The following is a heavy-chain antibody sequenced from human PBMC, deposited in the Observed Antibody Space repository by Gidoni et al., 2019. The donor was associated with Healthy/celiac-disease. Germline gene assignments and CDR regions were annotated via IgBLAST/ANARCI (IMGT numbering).Heavy chain of an antibody. D-gene: IGHD1-26*01. Sequence: EVQLVESGGGLVQPGRSLRLSCAASGFTFDDYAMHWVRQAPGKGLEWVSGISGNSGSIGYADSVKGRFTISRDNAKNSLYLQMNSLRAEDTALYYCAKDRELGSYYGYYGMDVWGQGTTVTVSS. CDR2: ISGNSGSI. CDR1: GFTFDDYA. J-gene: IGHJ6*02. V-gene: IGHV3-9*01. CDR3: AKDRELGSYYGYYGMDV.